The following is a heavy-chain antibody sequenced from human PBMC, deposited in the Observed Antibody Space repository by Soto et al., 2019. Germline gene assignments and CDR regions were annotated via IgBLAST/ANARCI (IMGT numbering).Heavy chain of an antibody. J-gene: IGHJ4*02. V-gene: IGHV3-15*06. CDR3: TTAGTRVGYTGSY. CDR2: VRTTSERGTT. Sequence: LRLSCAASGFSFSDAWMSWVRQIPGRGLEWVGRVRTTSERGTTNYAAPVLGRFTVSRDDSKNTLYLQMDALRAEDTAVYYCTTAGTRVGYTGSYWGQGTQVTVSS. CDR1: GFSFSDAW. D-gene: IGHD5-12*01.